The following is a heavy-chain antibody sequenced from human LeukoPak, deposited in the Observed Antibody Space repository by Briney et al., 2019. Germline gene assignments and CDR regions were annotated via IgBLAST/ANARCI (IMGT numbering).Heavy chain of an antibody. CDR1: GFTFSSYE. CDR2: ISGDSTYI. CDR3: ARVSGRLERQSDLDY. J-gene: IGHJ4*02. V-gene: IGHV3-21*01. Sequence: GGSLRLSCAASGFTFSSYEMNWVRQAPGKGLEWVSSISGDSTYIYNAGSVKGRFTISRDNAQASLYLQMISLRADDTAVYYCARVSGRLERQSDLDYWGQGTLVIVSS. D-gene: IGHD1-1*01.